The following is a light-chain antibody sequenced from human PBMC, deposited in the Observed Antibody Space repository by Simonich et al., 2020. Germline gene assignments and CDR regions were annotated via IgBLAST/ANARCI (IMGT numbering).Light chain of an antibody. CDR2: DVS. CDR3: SSYTSSSTWV. Sequence: QSALTQPASVSGSPGQSITISCTGTSSDVGGYNYVSWYQQPPGKAPNLMIYDVSKRPSGVSNRFSGSKSGNTASLTISGLQAEDEADYYCSSYTSSSTWVFGGGTKLTVL. J-gene: IGLJ3*02. V-gene: IGLV2-14*01. CDR1: SSDVGGYNY.